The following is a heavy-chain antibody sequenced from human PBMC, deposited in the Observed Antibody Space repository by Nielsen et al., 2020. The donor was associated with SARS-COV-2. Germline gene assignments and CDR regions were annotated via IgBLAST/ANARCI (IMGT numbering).Heavy chain of an antibody. CDR1: GESFSGYY. Sequence: SQTLSLTCAVYGESFSGYYWSWIRQPPGKGLEWIGEINHSGSTNYNPSLKSRVTISVDTSKNQFSLKLSSVTAADTAVYYCARGPYCSGGSCYPFDYWDQGTLVTVSS. D-gene: IGHD2-15*01. J-gene: IGHJ4*02. CDR2: INHSGST. V-gene: IGHV4-34*01. CDR3: ARGPYCSGGSCYPFDY.